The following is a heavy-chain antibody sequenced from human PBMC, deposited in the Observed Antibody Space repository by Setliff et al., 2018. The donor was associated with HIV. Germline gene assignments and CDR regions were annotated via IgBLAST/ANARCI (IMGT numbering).Heavy chain of an antibody. V-gene: IGHV3-74*01. Sequence: GGSLRLSCAAFGFTFSRDWMHWVRQGPGKGLVWVARINSDGFKTNHADSVRGRFTIFRDNAKNSLYLQMNSLGAEDTAIYYCTRHRGSFDYWGLGTLVTVSS. CDR1: GFTFSRDW. CDR2: INSDGFKT. J-gene: IGHJ4*02. D-gene: IGHD1-26*01. CDR3: TRHRGSFDY.